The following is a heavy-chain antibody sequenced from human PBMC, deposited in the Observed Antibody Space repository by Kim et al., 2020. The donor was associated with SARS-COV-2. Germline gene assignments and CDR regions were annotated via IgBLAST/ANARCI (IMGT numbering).Heavy chain of an antibody. CDR2: IYSGGST. CDR1: GFTVSSNY. CDR3: ARSPWGLHSHTYYFDY. D-gene: IGHD1-26*01. J-gene: IGHJ4*02. Sequence: GGSLRLSCAASGFTVSSNYMSWVRQAPGKGLEWVSVIYSGGSTYYADSVKGRFTISRDNSKNTLYLQMNSLRAEDTAVYYCARSPWGLHSHTYYFDYWGQGTLVTVSS. V-gene: IGHV3-53*01.